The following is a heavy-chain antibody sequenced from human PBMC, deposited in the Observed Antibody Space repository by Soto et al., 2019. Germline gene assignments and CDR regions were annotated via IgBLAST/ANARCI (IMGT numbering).Heavy chain of an antibody. Sequence: ASVKVSCKASGYTVTSYGISWVRQAPGQGLEWMGWISAYNGNTNYAQKLQGRVTMTTDTSTSTAYMELRSLRSDDTAVYYCARDRELVGFRYYYGMDVWGKGTTVTVSS. CDR1: GYTVTSYG. CDR3: ARDRELVGFRYYYGMDV. D-gene: IGHD1-26*01. V-gene: IGHV1-18*01. CDR2: ISAYNGNT. J-gene: IGHJ6*04.